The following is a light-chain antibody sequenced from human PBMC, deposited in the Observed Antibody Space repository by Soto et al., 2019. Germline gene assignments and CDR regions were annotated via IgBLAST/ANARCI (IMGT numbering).Light chain of an antibody. CDR2: GAS. J-gene: IGKJ1*01. CDR1: QSVSSN. V-gene: IGKV3-15*01. Sequence: EIVMKQSPATLSVSPGERATLSCRASQSVSSNLAWYQQKRGQGPRLLIYGASTRATGIPARFSGSGSGTEFTLTISSLQSEDFAVYYCHQYNNWPLWTFGQGTKVEIK. CDR3: HQYNNWPLWT.